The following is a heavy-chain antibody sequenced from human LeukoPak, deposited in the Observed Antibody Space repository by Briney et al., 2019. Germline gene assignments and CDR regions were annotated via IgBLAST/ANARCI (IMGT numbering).Heavy chain of an antibody. CDR2: ISGGGGST. J-gene: IGHJ3*02. CDR1: GFTFSSYT. CDR3: AKGVIYRSGGNCYFGTFDI. Sequence: GGSLRLSCAASGFTFSSYTMSWVRQAPGKGLEWVSAISGGGGSTYYADSVKGRFTISRDNSKNTLYLQMNSLRAEDTAVYYCAKGVIYRSGGNCYFGTFDIWGQGTMVTVSS. V-gene: IGHV3-23*01. D-gene: IGHD2-15*01.